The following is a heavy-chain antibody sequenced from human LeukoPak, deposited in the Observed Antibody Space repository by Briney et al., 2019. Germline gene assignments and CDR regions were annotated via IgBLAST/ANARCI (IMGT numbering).Heavy chain of an antibody. V-gene: IGHV3-11*01. J-gene: IGHJ4*02. D-gene: IGHD3-16*02. CDR2: ISSSGSTI. CDR3: ARSRYYDYVWGSYHSPFDY. Sequence: GGSLRLSCAASGFTFSDYYMSWIRQAPGKGLEWVSYISSSGSTIYYADSVKGRFTISRDNAKNSLYLQMNSLRAEDTAVYYCARSRYYDYVWGSYHSPFDYWGQGTLVTVSS. CDR1: GFTFSDYY.